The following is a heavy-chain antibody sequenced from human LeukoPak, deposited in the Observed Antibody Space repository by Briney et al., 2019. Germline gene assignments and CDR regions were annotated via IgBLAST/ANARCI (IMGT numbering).Heavy chain of an antibody. CDR3: TRGYGSGTYYPYYFDY. CDR2: ISWDGGSI. Sequence: PGGSLRLSCAASGFTFDEYAMHWVRQAPGKGLEWVSLISWDGGSIYYADSVKGRFTISRDNSKNSLYLQMNSLRAEDIALYYCTRGYGSGTYYPYYFDYWGQGTLVTVSS. J-gene: IGHJ4*02. CDR1: GFTFDEYA. D-gene: IGHD3-10*01. V-gene: IGHV3-43D*03.